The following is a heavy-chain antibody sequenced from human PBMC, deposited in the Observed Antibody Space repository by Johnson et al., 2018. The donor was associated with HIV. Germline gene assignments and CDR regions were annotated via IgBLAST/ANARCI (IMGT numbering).Heavy chain of an antibody. V-gene: IGHV3-30*02. Sequence: VQLVESGGGVVQPGGSLTLSCAASGFVFSDYVMHWVRQAPGKGLDWVTFIRYDGSGKYYADSVNGRFTISRDNSKNTLYLQMNSLRAEDTAVYYCAKDVGNYWPNAFDIWGQGTVVTVSS. CDR3: AKDVGNYWPNAFDI. J-gene: IGHJ3*02. D-gene: IGHD3-22*01. CDR2: IRYDGSGK. CDR1: GFVFSDYV.